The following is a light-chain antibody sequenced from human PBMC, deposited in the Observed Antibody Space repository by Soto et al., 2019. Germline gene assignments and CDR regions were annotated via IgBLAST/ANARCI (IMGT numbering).Light chain of an antibody. V-gene: IGKV3-15*01. CDR1: QDISSN. CDR2: RAS. CDR3: QQYNNWPRAT. Sequence: EIVMTQSPATLSLSPGERATLSCRASQDISSNLAWYQQKLGQAPRLFIFRASSRATGIPARFSGSGSGTEFNMTIGSLQSEDFAVYYCQQYNNWPRATFGGGTKVDIK. J-gene: IGKJ4*01.